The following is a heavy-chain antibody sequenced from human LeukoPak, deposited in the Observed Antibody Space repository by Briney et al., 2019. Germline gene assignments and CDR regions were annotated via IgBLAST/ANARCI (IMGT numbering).Heavy chain of an antibody. CDR2: INHSGST. J-gene: IGHJ4*02. V-gene: IGHV4-34*01. CDR3: ARGRPYMVRGVITYYFDY. CDR1: GGSFSGYY. D-gene: IGHD3-10*01. Sequence: SETLSLTCAVYGGSFSGYYWSWLRQPPGKGLEWFGEINHSGSTNYNPSLKSRVTISVDTSKNQCSLRLSSVTAADTAVYYCARGRPYMVRGVITYYFDYWGQGRLVTVSS.